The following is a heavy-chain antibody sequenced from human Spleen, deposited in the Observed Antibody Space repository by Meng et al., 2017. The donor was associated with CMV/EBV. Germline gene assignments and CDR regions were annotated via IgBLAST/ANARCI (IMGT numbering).Heavy chain of an antibody. CDR2: ISFSGSI. J-gene: IGHJ5*02. CDR1: GSFTGYY. Sequence: GSFTGYYWRWYRLPPGKGLEWIGVISFSGSIHYNPSIRSPLTISLVTSRVHFSLKLNSVTAADTAVYYGAGGDNRNFWSGEFWFDPWGQGTLVTVSS. V-gene: IGHV4-34*01. CDR3: AGGDNRNFWSGEFWFDP. D-gene: IGHD3-3*01.